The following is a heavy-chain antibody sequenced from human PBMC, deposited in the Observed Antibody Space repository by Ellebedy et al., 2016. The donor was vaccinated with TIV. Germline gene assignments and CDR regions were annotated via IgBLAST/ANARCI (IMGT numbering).Heavy chain of an antibody. V-gene: IGHV3-74*01. J-gene: IGHJ4*02. CDR2: INTDGSST. CDR3: ARGGGCGSGDCWAFDY. Sequence: PGGSLRLSCVVSGFTFSSYWMHWVRQAPGKGLVWVSRINTDGSSTSYADSVKGRFTISRDNAKNTLYLQMNSLRAEDNAVYYCARGGGCGSGDCWAFDYWGQGTLVTVSS. CDR1: GFTFSSYW. D-gene: IGHD2-21*02.